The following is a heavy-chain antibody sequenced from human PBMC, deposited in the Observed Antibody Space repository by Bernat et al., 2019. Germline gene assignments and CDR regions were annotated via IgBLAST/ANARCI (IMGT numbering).Heavy chain of an antibody. CDR2: IYIGGST. Sequence: EVQLVESGGGLVQPGGSLRLSCAASGFTVSSSYISWVRQAPGKGLEWVSVIYIGGSTYYADSVKGRFTISSDNSKNTLYLQMNSLKPEDTAVYYCARAKDYGDVVFDYWGQGTLVTVSS. CDR1: GFTVSSSY. V-gene: IGHV3-66*02. D-gene: IGHD4-17*01. J-gene: IGHJ4*02. CDR3: ARAKDYGDVVFDY.